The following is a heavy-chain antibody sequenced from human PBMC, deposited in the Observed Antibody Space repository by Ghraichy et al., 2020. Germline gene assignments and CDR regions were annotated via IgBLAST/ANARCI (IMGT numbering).Heavy chain of an antibody. D-gene: IGHD1-1*01. CDR2: INSGGGST. CDR3: ATASNAHWNEAAFDS. J-gene: IGHJ3*02. CDR1: GFTFSTYA. Sequence: GGSLRLSCAASGFTFSTYAMSWVRQAPGKGLEWVSLINSGGGSTYYADSVKGRFTISRDNIKNTLYLQMNSLRAEDTAIYYCATASNAHWNEAAFDSWGEGTMVTVSS. V-gene: IGHV3-23*01.